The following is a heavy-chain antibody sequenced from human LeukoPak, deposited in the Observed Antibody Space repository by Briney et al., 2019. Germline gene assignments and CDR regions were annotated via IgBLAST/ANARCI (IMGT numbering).Heavy chain of an antibody. CDR2: IYSTGST. J-gene: IGHJ4*02. D-gene: IGHD6-13*01. Sequence: SETLSLICTVSGDSISSYYRSWIRQPAGKGLEWTGRIYSTGSTNYNPSLKSRVAMSVDTSKNQFSLRLRSVTAADTAVYYCARQIASAGTAGFDFWGQGARVTVSA. CDR1: GDSISSYY. V-gene: IGHV4-4*07. CDR3: ARQIASAGTAGFDF.